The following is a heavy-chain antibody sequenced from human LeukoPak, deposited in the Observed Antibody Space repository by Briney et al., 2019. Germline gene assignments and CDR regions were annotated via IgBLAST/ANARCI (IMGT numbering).Heavy chain of an antibody. V-gene: IGHV4-39*07. D-gene: IGHD2-2*01. CDR2: IYYSGST. CDR1: GGSISSSGYY. Sequence: SSETLSLTCTVSGGSISSSGYYWGWIRQPPGRGLGWIGRIYYSGSTFYTPSLKSRVTISVDTSKNQFSLKLSSVTAADTAVYYCARDQVVPAAPGFDYWGQGTLVTVSS. J-gene: IGHJ4*02. CDR3: ARDQVVPAAPGFDY.